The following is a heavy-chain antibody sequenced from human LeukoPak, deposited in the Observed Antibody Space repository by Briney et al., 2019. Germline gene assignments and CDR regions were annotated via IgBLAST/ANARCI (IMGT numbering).Heavy chain of an antibody. J-gene: IGHJ4*02. D-gene: IGHD1-26*01. Sequence: PGRSLRLSCAASGFTFSSYAMSWVRQAPGKGLEWVSAISGSGGSTYYADSVKGRFTISRDNSKNTLYLQMNSLRAEDTAVYYCAKGGNSGSYSPFDYWGQGTLVTVSS. CDR3: AKGGNSGSYSPFDY. V-gene: IGHV3-23*01. CDR1: GFTFSSYA. CDR2: ISGSGGST.